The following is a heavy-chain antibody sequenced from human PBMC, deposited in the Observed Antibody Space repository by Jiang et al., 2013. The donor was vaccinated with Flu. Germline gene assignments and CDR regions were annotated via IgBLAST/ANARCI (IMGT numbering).Heavy chain of an antibody. CDR2: IYWDDDK. Sequence: PTQTLTLTCTFSGFSLSTSGVGVGWIRQPPGKALEWLALIYWDDDKRYSPSLKSRLTITKDTSKNQVVLTMTNMDPVDTATYYCAHMYGSSGYSTHTFDYWGQGTLVTVSS. CDR1: GFSLSTSGVG. CDR3: AHMYGSSGYSTHTFDY. V-gene: IGHV2-5*02. J-gene: IGHJ4*02. D-gene: IGHD3-22*01.